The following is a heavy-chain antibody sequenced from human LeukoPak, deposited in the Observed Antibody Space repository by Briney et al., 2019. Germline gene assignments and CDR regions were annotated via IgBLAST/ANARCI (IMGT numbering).Heavy chain of an antibody. V-gene: IGHV4-34*01. J-gene: IGHJ4*02. CDR1: GGSFSGYY. Sequence: SETLSLTCAVYGGSFSGYYWSWIRQPPGKGLEWIGEINHSGSTNYNPSLKSRVTISVDTSKNQFSLKLSSVTAADTAVYYCARGRRGVVVSPVDYWGQGTLVTVSS. CDR2: INHSGST. CDR3: ARGRRGVVVSPVDY. D-gene: IGHD2-15*01.